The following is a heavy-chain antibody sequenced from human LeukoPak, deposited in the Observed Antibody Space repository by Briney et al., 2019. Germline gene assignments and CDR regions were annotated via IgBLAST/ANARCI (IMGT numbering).Heavy chain of an antibody. J-gene: IGHJ4*02. CDR2: ISANGDTI. Sequence: GGSLLLSCAASGFTFSSYAMGWVRPAPGKGLEGVSHISANGDTIKYADSVKGRFTISRDNAKNTVLLQMNSLRVDDTAVYYCAKEGRIAAGTGDYFDYWGQGTLVTVSS. D-gene: IGHD6-13*01. CDR3: AKEGRIAAGTGDYFDY. CDR1: GFTFSSYA. V-gene: IGHV3-23*01.